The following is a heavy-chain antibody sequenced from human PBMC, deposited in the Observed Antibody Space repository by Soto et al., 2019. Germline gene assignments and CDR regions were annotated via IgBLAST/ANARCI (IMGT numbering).Heavy chain of an antibody. J-gene: IGHJ4*02. CDR1: GVSISSGGYY. V-gene: IGHV4-31*03. D-gene: IGHD2-15*01. CDR2: IYYSGST. Sequence: SETLSLTCTVSGVSISSGGYYLRWIRQHPGKGLEWIGYIYYSGSTYYNPSLKSRVTISVDTSKNQFSLKLSSVTAADTAVYYCARCRRSGGSCYGDYWGQGTLVTVSS. CDR3: ARCRRSGGSCYGDY.